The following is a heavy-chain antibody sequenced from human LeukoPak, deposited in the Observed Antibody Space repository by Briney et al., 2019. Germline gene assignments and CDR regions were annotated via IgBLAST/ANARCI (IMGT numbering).Heavy chain of an antibody. CDR3: ARYCSGVSCYSGYDY. D-gene: IGHD2-15*01. J-gene: IGHJ4*02. CDR1: GFTFSTYA. V-gene: IGHV3-64*01. Sequence: GGSLRLSCAASGFTFSTYAMHWVRQTPGKGLEYVSAISTNGGGTYYANSVKGRFTISRDNSKNTLYLQMGSLRAEDMAVYYCARYCSGVSCYSGYDYWGLGTLVTVSS. CDR2: ISTNGGGT.